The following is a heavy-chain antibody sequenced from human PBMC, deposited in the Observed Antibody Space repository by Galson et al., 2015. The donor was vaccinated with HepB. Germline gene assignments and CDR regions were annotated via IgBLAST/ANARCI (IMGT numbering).Heavy chain of an antibody. D-gene: IGHD2-2*03. CDR2: INHSGST. CDR1: GGSFSGYC. V-gene: IGHV4-34*01. CDR3: ASKPGGYCSSTSCYPRPRAQSLNWFDP. J-gene: IGHJ5*02. Sequence: SETLSLTCAVYGGSFSGYCWSWIRQPPGKGLEWIGEINHSGSTNYNPSLKSRVTISVDTSKNQFSLKLSSVTAADTAVYYCASKPGGYCSSTSCYPRPRAQSLNWFDPWGQGTLVTVSS.